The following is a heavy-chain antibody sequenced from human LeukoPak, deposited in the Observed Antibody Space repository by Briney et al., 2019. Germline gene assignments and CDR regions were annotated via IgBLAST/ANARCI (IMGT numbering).Heavy chain of an antibody. CDR2: ISSSSSYI. Sequence: PGGSLRLSCAASGFTLSSYSMNWVRQAPGKGLEWVSSISSSSSYIYYADSVKGRFTISRDNAKNSLYLQMNSLRAEDTAVYYCARDAPYSRSFDYWGQGTLVTVSS. CDR1: GFTLSSYS. D-gene: IGHD1-26*01. CDR3: ARDAPYSRSFDY. J-gene: IGHJ4*02. V-gene: IGHV3-21*01.